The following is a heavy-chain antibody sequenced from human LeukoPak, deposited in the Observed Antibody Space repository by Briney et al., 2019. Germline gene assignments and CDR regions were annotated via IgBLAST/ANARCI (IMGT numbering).Heavy chain of an antibody. CDR3: ARFRLSNYDILTGYYYYFDY. Sequence: GGSLRLSCAASGLTFSSYRMNWVRQAPGKGLEWVSSIAGSGGYIYYADSLKGRFTISRDNAKNSLYLQMNSLRAEDTAVYYCARFRLSNYDILTGYYYYFDYWGQGTLVTVSS. D-gene: IGHD3-9*01. CDR1: GLTFSSYR. V-gene: IGHV3-21*01. CDR2: IAGSGGYI. J-gene: IGHJ4*02.